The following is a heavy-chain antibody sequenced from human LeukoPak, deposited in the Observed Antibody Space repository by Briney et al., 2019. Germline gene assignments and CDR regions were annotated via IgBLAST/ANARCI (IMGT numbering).Heavy chain of an antibody. V-gene: IGHV4-34*01. D-gene: IGHD4-4*01. J-gene: IGHJ6*02. CDR1: GGSFSGYY. Sequence: PSETLSLTCAVYGGSFSGYYWSWIRQPPGKGLEWIGEINHSGSTNYNPSLKSRVTISVDTSKNQFSLKLSSVTAADTAVYYCARVETTVTTYGMDVWGQGTTVTVSS. CDR3: ARVETTVTTYGMDV. CDR2: INHSGST.